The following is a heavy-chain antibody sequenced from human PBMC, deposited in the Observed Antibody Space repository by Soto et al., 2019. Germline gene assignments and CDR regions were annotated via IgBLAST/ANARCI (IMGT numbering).Heavy chain of an antibody. J-gene: IGHJ3*02. Sequence: QEQLVESGGGVFQPGTSLRLSCAASGFTFSRFGMHWGRQAPGKGLVWVALIFSDGSNEYYADSVKGRFTISRDNSKNSLFLQLSSLRAEHTAIYYCARDDDYPGNAFDIWGQGTMVTVSS. V-gene: IGHV3-33*01. CDR3: ARDDDYPGNAFDI. D-gene: IGHD3-16*01. CDR1: GFTFSRFG. CDR2: IFSDGSNE.